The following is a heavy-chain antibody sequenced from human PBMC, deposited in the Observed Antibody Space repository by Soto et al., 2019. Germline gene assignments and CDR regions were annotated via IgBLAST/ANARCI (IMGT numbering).Heavy chain of an antibody. D-gene: IGHD6-13*01. CDR2: ISSSSSTI. V-gene: IGHV3-48*02. Sequence: GGSLRLSCAASGFTFSSYSMNWVRQAPGKGLEWVSYISSSSSTIYYADSVKGRFTISRDNAKNSLYLQMNSLRDEDTAVYYCARDGYSSSWYPSFDYWGQGTLVTVSS. J-gene: IGHJ4*02. CDR1: GFTFSSYS. CDR3: ARDGYSSSWYPSFDY.